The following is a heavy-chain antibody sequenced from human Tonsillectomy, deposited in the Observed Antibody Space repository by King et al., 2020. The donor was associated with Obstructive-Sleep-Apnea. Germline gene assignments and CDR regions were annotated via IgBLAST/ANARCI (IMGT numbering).Heavy chain of an antibody. V-gene: IGHV3-30*04. Sequence: VQLVESGGGVVQPGRSLRLSCAASGFTFSSYAMHWVRQAPGKGLEWVAVISYDGSNKYYADSVKGRFTISRDNSKNTLYLQMNSLRAEDTAVYYCARELGYTYAYDYWGQGTLVTVSS. CDR1: GFTFSSYA. CDR3: ARELGYTYAYDY. J-gene: IGHJ4*02. D-gene: IGHD5-18*01. CDR2: ISYDGSNK.